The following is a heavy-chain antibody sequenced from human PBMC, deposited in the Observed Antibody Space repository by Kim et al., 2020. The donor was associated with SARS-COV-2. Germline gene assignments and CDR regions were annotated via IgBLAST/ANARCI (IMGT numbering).Heavy chain of an antibody. V-gene: IGHV3-9*01. J-gene: IGHJ2*01. Sequence: GGSLRLSCAASGFTFGDYAMHWVRQAPGKGLEWVSGISWNSGSIGYADSVKGRFTISRDNAKNSLYLQMNSLRAEDTALYYCATDTRSYYGGNSEGSFDLWGRGTLVTVSS. D-gene: IGHD4-17*01. CDR2: ISWNSGSI. CDR1: GFTFGDYA. CDR3: ATDTRSYYGGNSEGSFDL.